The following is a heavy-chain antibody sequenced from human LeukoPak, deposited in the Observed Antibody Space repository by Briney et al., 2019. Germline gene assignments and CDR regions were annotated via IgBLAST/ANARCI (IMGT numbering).Heavy chain of an antibody. CDR1: GFTFSSYA. CDR2: ISYDGSNK. CDR3: ARGYCSGGSCYGMDV. V-gene: IGHV3-30*04. J-gene: IGHJ6*02. Sequence: GGSLRLSCAASGFTFSSYAMHWVRQAPGKGLGWVAVISYDGSNKYYADSVKGRFTISRDNSKNTLYLQMNSLRAEDTAVYYCARGYCSGGSCYGMDVWGQGTTVTVSS. D-gene: IGHD2-15*01.